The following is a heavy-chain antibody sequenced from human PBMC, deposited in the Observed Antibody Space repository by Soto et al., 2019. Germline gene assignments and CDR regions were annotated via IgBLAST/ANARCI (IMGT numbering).Heavy chain of an antibody. V-gene: IGHV3-72*01. Sequence: GGSLRLSCAVSGFTFSDHYMDWVRQAPGKGLEWVGRTRNKASSYTAQYAASVKGRFTISRDDSRNSLFLQMNSLKIEDTAVYYCVREATDDYGDYVDDNYFDYWGQGTLVTVSS. D-gene: IGHD4-17*01. CDR3: VREATDDYGDYVDDNYFDY. J-gene: IGHJ4*02. CDR1: GFTFSDHY. CDR2: TRNKASSYTA.